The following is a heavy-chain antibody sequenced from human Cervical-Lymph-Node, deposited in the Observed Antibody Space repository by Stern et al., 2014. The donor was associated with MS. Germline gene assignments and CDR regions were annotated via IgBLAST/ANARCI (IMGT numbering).Heavy chain of an antibody. V-gene: IGHV3-33*01. CDR2: IWYDGSNK. Sequence: MQLVESGGGVVQPGRSLRLSCAASGFTFSSYGMHWVRQAPGKGLEWVAVIWYDGSNKYYADSVKGRFTIARDNSKNTLYLQMNSLRAEDTAVYYCARDLTVTTLYYGMDVWGQGTTVTVSS. D-gene: IGHD4-17*01. J-gene: IGHJ6*02. CDR1: GFTFSSYG. CDR3: ARDLTVTTLYYGMDV.